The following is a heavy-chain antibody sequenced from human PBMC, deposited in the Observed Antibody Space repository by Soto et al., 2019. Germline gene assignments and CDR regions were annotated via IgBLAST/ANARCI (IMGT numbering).Heavy chain of an antibody. CDR3: CVEATYYYAMDV. Sequence: GGSLRLSCAASGFTFSSYSMNWVRQAPGKGLEWISYIRSSTGIIYYADSVKGRFTISRDNAKNSLYLQVNNLRAEDTAVYYCCVEATYYYAMDVWGQGTTVTSP. CDR2: IRSSTGII. J-gene: IGHJ6*02. CDR1: GFTFSSYS. D-gene: IGHD5-12*01. V-gene: IGHV3-48*01.